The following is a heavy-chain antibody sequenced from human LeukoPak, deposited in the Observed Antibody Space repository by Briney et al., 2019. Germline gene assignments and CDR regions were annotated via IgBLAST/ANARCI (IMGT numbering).Heavy chain of an antibody. D-gene: IGHD1-26*01. CDR2: ISSSSSCI. J-gene: IGHJ4*02. CDR1: GFTFSSYS. V-gene: IGHV3-21*01. Sequence: GGSLRLSCAASGFTFSSYSMNWVRQAPGKGLEWVSSISSSSSCIYYADSVKGRFTISRDNAKNSLYLQMNSLRAEDTAVYYCASMYSGSYYRVDYWGQGTLVTVSS. CDR3: ASMYSGSYYRVDY.